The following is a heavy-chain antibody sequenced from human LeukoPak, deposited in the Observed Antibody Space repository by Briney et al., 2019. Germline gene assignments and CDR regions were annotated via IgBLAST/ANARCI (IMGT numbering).Heavy chain of an antibody. V-gene: IGHV3-21*01. CDR1: GFTFSTYS. D-gene: IGHD4-23*01. CDR3: ARKGYGGNAFSY. CDR2: ISSSSTYI. J-gene: IGHJ4*02. Sequence: PGGSLRLSCAASGFTFSTYSMNWVRQAPGKGLEWVSFISSSSTYIYYADSVRGRFTISRDNAKNSLYLQMNSLRAEDTAVYYCARKGYGGNAFSYWGQGTLVTVSS.